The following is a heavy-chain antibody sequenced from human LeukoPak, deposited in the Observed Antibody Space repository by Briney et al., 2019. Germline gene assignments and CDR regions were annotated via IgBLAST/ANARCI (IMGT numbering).Heavy chain of an antibody. CDR1: GFTFSNAW. CDR3: TTADYGDHQFDY. J-gene: IGHJ4*02. D-gene: IGHD4-17*01. CDR2: IKSKTDGGTT. Sequence: GGSLRLSCAAPGFTFSNAWMDWVRQAPGKGLEWVGRIKSKTDGGTTDYAAPVKGRFTISRDDSKNILYLQLNSLKTDDTAVYYCTTADYGDHQFDYWGQGTLVTVSS. V-gene: IGHV3-15*01.